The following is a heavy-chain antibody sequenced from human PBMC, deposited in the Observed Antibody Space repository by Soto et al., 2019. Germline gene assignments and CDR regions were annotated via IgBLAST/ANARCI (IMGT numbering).Heavy chain of an antibody. J-gene: IGHJ6*02. CDR1: GGTFSSYA. CDR3: ARGRGPSAELDV. V-gene: IGHV1-69*13. CDR2: IIPIFGTA. Sequence: AASVKVSCKASGGTFSSYAISWVRQAPGQGLEWMGGIIPIFGTANYAQKFQGRVTITADESTSTAYMELSSLRSEDTAVYYCARGRGPSAELDVWGQGTTVTVSS. D-gene: IGHD6-13*01.